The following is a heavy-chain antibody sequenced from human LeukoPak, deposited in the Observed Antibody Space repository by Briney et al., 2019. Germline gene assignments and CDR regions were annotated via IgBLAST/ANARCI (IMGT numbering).Heavy chain of an antibody. CDR1: GFTFDDYA. J-gene: IGHJ6*03. CDR2: INSDGRST. Sequence: GGSLRLSCAASGFTFDDYAMHWVRQAPGKGLVWVSRINSDGRSTSYADSVKGRFTISRDNAKNTLYLQMNSLRAEDTAVYYCAKDKFPEYYDFWSAIPGYYMDVWGKGTTVTVSS. D-gene: IGHD3-3*01. V-gene: IGHV3-74*01. CDR3: AKDKFPEYYDFWSAIPGYYMDV.